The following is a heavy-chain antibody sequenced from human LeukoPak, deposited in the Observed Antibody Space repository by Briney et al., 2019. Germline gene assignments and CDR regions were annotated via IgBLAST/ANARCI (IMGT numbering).Heavy chain of an antibody. CDR2: ISSSSNYI. V-gene: IGHV3-21*01. CDR3: ARDLGTTMITCLGY. Sequence: GGSLTLSCAVSGFTFSSYTMIWLRQAPGKGLEWVSSISSSSNYIYYPASVEGRFTIPRDNAENSLFLETNSLRAEDTAVYYCARDLGTTMITCLGYWGQGTLVTVSS. CDR1: GFTFSSYT. D-gene: IGHD3-16*01. J-gene: IGHJ4*02.